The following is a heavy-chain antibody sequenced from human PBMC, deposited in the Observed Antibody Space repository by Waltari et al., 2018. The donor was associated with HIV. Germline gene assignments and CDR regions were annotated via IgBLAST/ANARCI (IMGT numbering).Heavy chain of an antibody. Sequence: VHLVQSGAEVKKPGESLKISCKGSGYSFINYWIGWVRQKPGKGLEWMGIIYPGYSDTRYSPSFQGQVTISADKSITTAYLQWSSLKASDTAMYYCARSSPRTPTDYWGQGTLVTVSS. J-gene: IGHJ4*02. D-gene: IGHD2-15*01. CDR2: IYPGYSDT. V-gene: IGHV5-51*03. CDR3: ARSSPRTPTDY. CDR1: GYSFINYW.